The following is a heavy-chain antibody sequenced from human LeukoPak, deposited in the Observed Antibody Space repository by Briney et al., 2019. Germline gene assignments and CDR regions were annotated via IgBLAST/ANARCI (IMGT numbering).Heavy chain of an antibody. Sequence: KTSETLSLTCTVSGGSISSGDFYWSWIRQPAGKGLEWIGRMYISGSTNYNPSLESRVTISVDTSKNQFSLKLSSVTAADTAVYYCARVYAAAAGRTWYFDYWGLGTLVTVSS. V-gene: IGHV4-61*02. CDR2: MYISGST. D-gene: IGHD6-13*01. CDR3: ARVYAAAAGRTWYFDY. J-gene: IGHJ4*02. CDR1: GGSISSGDFY.